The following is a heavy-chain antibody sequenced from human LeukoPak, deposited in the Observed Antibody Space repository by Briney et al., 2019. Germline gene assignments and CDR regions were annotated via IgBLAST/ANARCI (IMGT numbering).Heavy chain of an antibody. CDR1: GYTFTSYG. Sequence: ASVKVSCKASGYTFTSYGISWVRQAPGQGLEWMGWISAYNGNTNYAQKLQGRVTMTTDTSTSTAYMELRSLRSDDTAVYYCARDNEGFVLRFLGGLSPFDYWGQGTLVTVSS. J-gene: IGHJ4*02. V-gene: IGHV1-18*01. CDR2: ISAYNGNT. CDR3: ARDNEGFVLRFLGGLSPFDY. D-gene: IGHD3-3*01.